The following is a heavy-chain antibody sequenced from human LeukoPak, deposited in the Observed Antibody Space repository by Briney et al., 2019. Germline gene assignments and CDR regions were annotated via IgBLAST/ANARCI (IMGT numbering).Heavy chain of an antibody. CDR1: GFTFSSYA. Sequence: GGSLRLSCAASGFTFSSYAMSWVRQAPGKGLEWVSGISGSGDNTYYADSVKGRFTISRDDAKNTLYLQVNSLRVEDTAVYFCARGGSDTAMAHDYWGQGTLVTVSS. V-gene: IGHV3-23*01. D-gene: IGHD5-18*01. CDR3: ARGGSDTAMAHDY. CDR2: ISGSGDNT. J-gene: IGHJ4*02.